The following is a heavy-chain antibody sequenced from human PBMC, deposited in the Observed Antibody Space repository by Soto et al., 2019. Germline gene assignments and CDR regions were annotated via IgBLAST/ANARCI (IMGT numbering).Heavy chain of an antibody. CDR3: ARDVGDSAYSAFDI. CDR2: ISSSSSTI. V-gene: IGHV3-48*02. CDR1: GFTFSNYN. Sequence: ELQLVESGGGLVQPGGSLRLSCAVSGFTFSNYNMNWVRQAPGKGLEWVSYISSSSSTINYADSVQGRFTISRDNVKNSLYLQMSSLRDDDTAVYFCARDVGDSAYSAFDIWGQGTMVTVSS. D-gene: IGHD4-4*01. J-gene: IGHJ3*02.